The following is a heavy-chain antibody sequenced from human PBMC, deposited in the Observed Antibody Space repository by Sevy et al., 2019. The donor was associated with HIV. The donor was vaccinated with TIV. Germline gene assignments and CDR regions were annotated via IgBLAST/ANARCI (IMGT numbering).Heavy chain of an antibody. D-gene: IGHD3-22*01. J-gene: IGHJ4*02. Sequence: GGSLRLSCAASGFTFSNYVMNWVRQAQGKGLEWVSGISGSGGSGDKTNYADSVKGRFTISRDDSKNSLYLQLNSLRAEDTAIYYCARKYDSSGYFDYWGQGTLVTVSS. CDR1: GFTFSNYV. CDR3: ARKYDSSGYFDY. V-gene: IGHV3-23*01. CDR2: ISGSGGSGDKT.